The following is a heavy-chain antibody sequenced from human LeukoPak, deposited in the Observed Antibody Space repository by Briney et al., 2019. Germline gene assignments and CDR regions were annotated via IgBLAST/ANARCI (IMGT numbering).Heavy chain of an antibody. CDR2: INPSGGST. CDR3: ARDPATYDILTGYPPGY. CDR1: GYTFTSYY. J-gene: IGHJ4*02. V-gene: IGHV1-46*01. D-gene: IGHD3-9*01. Sequence: ASVKVSCKASGYTFTSYYMHWVRQAPGQGLEWMGIINPSGGSTSYAQKFQGRVTMTRDTSTSTVYMELSSLRSEDTAVYYCARDPATYDILTGYPPGYWGQGTLVTVSS.